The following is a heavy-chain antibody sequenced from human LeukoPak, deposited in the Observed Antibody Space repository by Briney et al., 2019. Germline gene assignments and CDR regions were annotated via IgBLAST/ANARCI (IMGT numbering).Heavy chain of an antibody. CDR3: ARSKTGYCSGGSCLLFDY. Sequence: GGSLRLSCAASGFTFSSYWMSWVRQAPGKGLEWVANIKQDGSEKYYVDSVKGRFTISRDNSKNTLYLQMNSLRAEDTAVYYCARSKTGYCSGGSCLLFDYWGQGTLVTVSS. V-gene: IGHV3-7*01. CDR1: GFTFSSYW. D-gene: IGHD2-15*01. J-gene: IGHJ4*02. CDR2: IKQDGSEK.